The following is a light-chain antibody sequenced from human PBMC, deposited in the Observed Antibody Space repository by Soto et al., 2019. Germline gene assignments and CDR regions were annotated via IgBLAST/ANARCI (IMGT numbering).Light chain of an antibody. V-gene: IGKV1-39*01. Sequence: DIQMTQSPSSLSASVGDRVTITCRASRSISTFLNWYQQKPGKAPNLLIYTASTLHGGVPSRFSGSGSGTDLTLTMSSLQPQDFATYYCQQSFTAPWTFGQGTRVQIK. CDR1: RSISTF. CDR3: QQSFTAPWT. J-gene: IGKJ1*01. CDR2: TAS.